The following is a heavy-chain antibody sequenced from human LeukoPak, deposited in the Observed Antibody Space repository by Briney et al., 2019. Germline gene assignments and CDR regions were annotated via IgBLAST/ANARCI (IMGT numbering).Heavy chain of an antibody. Sequence: PGGSLRLSCAASGFTFSSYGMHWVRQAPGKGLEWVAFIRYDGSNKHYADSVKGRFTISRDNSKNTLYLQMNSLRAEDTAVYYCASDGGYSSSWYDWFDPWGQGTLVTVSS. CDR2: IRYDGSNK. CDR3: ASDGGYSSSWYDWFDP. D-gene: IGHD6-13*01. V-gene: IGHV3-30*02. J-gene: IGHJ5*02. CDR1: GFTFSSYG.